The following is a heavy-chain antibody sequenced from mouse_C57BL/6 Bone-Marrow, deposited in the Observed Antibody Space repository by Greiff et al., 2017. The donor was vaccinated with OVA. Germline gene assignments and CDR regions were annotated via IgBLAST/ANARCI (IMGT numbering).Heavy chain of an antibody. CDR1: GYTFTDYY. CDR2: IYPGSGNT. CDR3: ARDDYGTISYWYFDV. Sequence: QVQLQQSGAELVRPGASVKLSCKASGYTFTDYYINWVKQRPGQGLEWIARIYPGSGNTYYNEKFKGKSTLTAEKSSSTAYMQLSSLTSDDSAVYFCARDDYGTISYWYFDVWGTGTTVTVSS. D-gene: IGHD2-4*01. V-gene: IGHV1-76*01. J-gene: IGHJ1*03.